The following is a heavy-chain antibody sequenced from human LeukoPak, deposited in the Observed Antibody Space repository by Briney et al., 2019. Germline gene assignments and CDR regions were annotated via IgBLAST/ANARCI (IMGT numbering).Heavy chain of an antibody. CDR1: GFTYSSYA. CDR3: ANERLGGYCSGRSAYFHTGDIDY. CDR2: ISGSGGST. J-gene: IGHJ4*02. Sequence: GGSLRPSCAASGFTYSSYAMSSVRQAPGKGLEWVSAISGSGGSTYYADSVKGRFTISRDNSKNTLYLQMNSLRAEDTAVYYEANERLGGYCSGRSAYFHTGDIDYWGQGTLVTVSS. V-gene: IGHV3-23*01. D-gene: IGHD2-15*01.